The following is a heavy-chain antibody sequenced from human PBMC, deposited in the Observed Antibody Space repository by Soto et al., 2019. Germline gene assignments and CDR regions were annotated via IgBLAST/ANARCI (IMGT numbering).Heavy chain of an antibody. V-gene: IGHV4-34*01. Sequence: SETLSLTCAVYGGSFSGYIWTWIRQSPGKGLQWIGQINHSGSTYYNPSLKSRVTISLYTSSDQFSLELSSVTAAYTTVYYCARGLFSESSYSGGWYYFDNWSQGSLVTVSS. CDR2: INHSGST. D-gene: IGHD1-26*01. CDR3: ARGLFSESSYSGGWYYFDN. CDR1: GGSFSGYI. J-gene: IGHJ4*02.